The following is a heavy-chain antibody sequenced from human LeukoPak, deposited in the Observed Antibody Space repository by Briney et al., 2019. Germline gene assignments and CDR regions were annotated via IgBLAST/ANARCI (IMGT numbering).Heavy chain of an antibody. CDR2: ITGGGADT. CDR3: AKGTLGHCNGASCYPLDY. D-gene: IGHD2-15*01. CDR1: GFAFSNYA. V-gene: IGHV3-23*01. J-gene: IGHJ4*02. Sequence: GGSLRLSCAASGFAFSNYAMAWVRQAPGKEPEWVSVITGGGADTYQIDSVKGRFTISRDNSKNTLYLQMNSLRAEDTAVYFCAKGTLGHCNGASCYPLDYWGRGTLVTVSS.